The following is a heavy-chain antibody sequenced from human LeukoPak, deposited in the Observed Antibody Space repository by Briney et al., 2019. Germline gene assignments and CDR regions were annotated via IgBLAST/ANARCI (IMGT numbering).Heavy chain of an antibody. CDR2: ISGSGGST. J-gene: IGHJ4*02. CDR3: AKEKYYDSSGYYYVY. CDR1: GFTFSSYA. Sequence: GASLRLSCAASGFTFSSYAMSWVRQAPGKGLEWVSAISGSGGSTYYADSVKGRFTISRDNSKNTLYLQTNSLRAEDTAVYYCAKEKYYDSSGYYYVYWGQGTLVTVSS. V-gene: IGHV3-23*01. D-gene: IGHD3-22*01.